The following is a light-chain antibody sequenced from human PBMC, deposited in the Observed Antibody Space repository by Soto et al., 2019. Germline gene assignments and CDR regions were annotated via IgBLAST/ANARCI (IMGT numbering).Light chain of an antibody. V-gene: IGLV3-1*01. CDR3: QSWDRTTAI. CDR2: EDK. Sequence: SYELTQPPSVSVSPGQTATITCSGDKLGDKFTCWYQQKPGQSPLLLMFEDKKRPSGIPARFSGSSSGNTATLTISGTQAIDEDDYYRQSWDRTTAIFGGGTKLTVL. CDR1: KLGDKF. J-gene: IGLJ2*01.